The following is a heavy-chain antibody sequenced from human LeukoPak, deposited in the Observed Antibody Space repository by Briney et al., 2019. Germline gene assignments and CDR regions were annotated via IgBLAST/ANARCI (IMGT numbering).Heavy chain of an antibody. CDR3: ARGTPGSYFGY. V-gene: IGHV1-2*04. CDR1: GYTFTAYY. J-gene: IGHJ4*02. D-gene: IGHD3-10*01. Sequence: AASVKVSCKASGYTFTAYYMHWVRQAPGQGLEWMGWINPNSGGTNYAQKFKGWVTLTRDTSINTTYMELSRLTSDVTAVYFCARGTPGSYFGYWGQGTLVTVPP. CDR2: INPNSGGT.